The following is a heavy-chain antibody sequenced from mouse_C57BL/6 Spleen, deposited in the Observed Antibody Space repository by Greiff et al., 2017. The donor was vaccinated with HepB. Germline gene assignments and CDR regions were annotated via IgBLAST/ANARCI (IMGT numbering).Heavy chain of an antibody. Sequence: VQLQQSGAELVRPGASVTLSCKASGYTFTDYEMHWVKQTPVHGLEWIGAIDPETGGTAYNQKFKGKAILTADKSSSTAYMELRSLTSEDSAVYYCTREGIYYYGSSYSAWFAYWGQGTLVTVSA. D-gene: IGHD1-1*01. CDR2: IDPETGGT. CDR3: TREGIYYYGSSYSAWFAY. J-gene: IGHJ3*01. CDR1: GYTFTDYE. V-gene: IGHV1-15*01.